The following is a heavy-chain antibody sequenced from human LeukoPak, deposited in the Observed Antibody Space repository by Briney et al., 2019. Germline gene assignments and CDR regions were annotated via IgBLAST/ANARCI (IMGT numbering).Heavy chain of an antibody. CDR1: GGSISSSSYY. D-gene: IGHD2-2*01. Sequence: SETLSLTCTVSGGSISSSSYYWGWIRQPPGKGLAWIGSIYYSGSTYYNPSLKSRVTISVDTSKNQFSLKLSSVTAADTAVYYCASLVVVPAAITVHNWFDPWGQGTLVTVSS. V-gene: IGHV4-39*07. CDR3: ASLVVVPAAITVHNWFDP. J-gene: IGHJ5*02. CDR2: IYYSGST.